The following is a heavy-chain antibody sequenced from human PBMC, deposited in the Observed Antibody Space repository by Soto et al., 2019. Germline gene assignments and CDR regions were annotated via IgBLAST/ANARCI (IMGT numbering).Heavy chain of an antibody. CDR2: FYNSGGT. D-gene: IGHD6-13*01. CDR1: GGSISTDW. V-gene: IGHV4-59*01. Sequence: SETLSLTCTVSGGSISTDWWSWVRQPPGKGLEWIGYFYNSGGTKYNPSLKGRVTISADTSKNQISLKLTSVTAADTAVYYCARQQAGTGVDYWGQGTLVTVSS. CDR3: ARQQAGTGVDY. J-gene: IGHJ4*02.